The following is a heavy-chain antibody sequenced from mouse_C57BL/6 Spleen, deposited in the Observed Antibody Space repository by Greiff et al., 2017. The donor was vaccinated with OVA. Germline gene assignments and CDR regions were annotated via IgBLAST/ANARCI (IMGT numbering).Heavy chain of an antibody. J-gene: IGHJ4*01. CDR1: GYTFTSYT. D-gene: IGHD1-1*01. CDR3: ARLYYYGSSYDAMDY. Sequence: QVQLKQSGAELARPGASVKMSCKASGYTFTSYTMHWVKQRPGQGLEWIGYINPSSGYTKYNQKFKDKATLTADKSSSTAYMQLSSLTSEDSAVYYCARLYYYGSSYDAMDYWGQGTSVTVSS. CDR2: INPSSGYT. V-gene: IGHV1-4*01.